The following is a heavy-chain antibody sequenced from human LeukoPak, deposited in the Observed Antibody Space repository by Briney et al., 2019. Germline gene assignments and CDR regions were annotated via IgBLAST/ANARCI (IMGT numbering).Heavy chain of an antibody. CDR1: GFTFSSYG. J-gene: IGHJ2*01. CDR3: AKDGGWMDPSVLYWYFDL. Sequence: GGSLRLSCAASGFTFSSYGMHWVRQAPGKGLGWVAFIRYDGSIKYSADSVKGRFTISRDNSKNTLFLQMNSLRAEDTAVYYCAKDGGWMDPSVLYWYFDLWGRGTLVTVSS. V-gene: IGHV3-30*02. D-gene: IGHD3-16*01. CDR2: IRYDGSIK.